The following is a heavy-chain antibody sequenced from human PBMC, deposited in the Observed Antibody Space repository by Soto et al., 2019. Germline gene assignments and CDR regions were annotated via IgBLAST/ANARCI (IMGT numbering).Heavy chain of an antibody. V-gene: IGHV1-18*01. CDR2: ISAYNGNR. Sequence: QVQLVQSGAEVRKPGASVKVSCKASGYIFTTFGIGWVRQAPGQGLEWMGWISAYNGNRNFAQNVRDRVTMTTGTSTKTAHMGLRSLRSDDTAVYYCARDGGTGLDYWGQGTLVTVSS. CDR3: ARDGGTGLDY. CDR1: GYIFTTFG. D-gene: IGHD1-1*01. J-gene: IGHJ4*02.